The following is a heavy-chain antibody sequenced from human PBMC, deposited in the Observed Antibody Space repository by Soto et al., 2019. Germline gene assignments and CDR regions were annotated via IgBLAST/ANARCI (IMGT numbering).Heavy chain of an antibody. CDR3: ARDRGSYDYGDYSYMDV. V-gene: IGHV1-18*01. CDR1: GYTFTSNG. CDR2: ISAYNGNT. Sequence: ASVKVSCKASGYTFTSNGISWVRQAPGQGLEWMGWISAYNGNTNYAQKLQGRVTMTTDTSTSTAYMELRSLRSDDTAVYYCARDRGSYDYGDYSYMDVWGKGTTVTVSS. J-gene: IGHJ6*03. D-gene: IGHD4-17*01.